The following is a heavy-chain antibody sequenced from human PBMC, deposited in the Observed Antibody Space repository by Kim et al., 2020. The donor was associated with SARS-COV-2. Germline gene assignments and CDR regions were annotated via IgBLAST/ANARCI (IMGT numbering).Heavy chain of an antibody. V-gene: IGHV3-13*04. CDR3: ARGGYSGSYSGARAFDI. Sequence: GGSLRLSCAASGFTFSSYDMHWVRQATGKGLEWVSAIGTAGDTYYPGSVKGRFTTSRENAKNSLYLQMNSLRAGDTAVYYCARGGYSGSYSGARAFDIWGQGTMVTVSS. CDR2: IGTAGDT. D-gene: IGHD1-26*01. J-gene: IGHJ3*02. CDR1: GFTFSSYD.